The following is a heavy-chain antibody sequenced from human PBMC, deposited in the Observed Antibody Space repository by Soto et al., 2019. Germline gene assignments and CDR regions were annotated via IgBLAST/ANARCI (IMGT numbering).Heavy chain of an antibody. CDR1: GASISSSSYY. D-gene: IGHD2-2*01. J-gene: IGHJ4*02. Sequence: NPXESLSLTCPVSGASISSSSYYWGWIRQPPGKGLEWIGSIYYSGSTYYNPSLKSRVTISVDTSKNQFSLKLSSVTAADTAVYYCARLGVGYCSSTSCSSFDYWGQGTLVTVSS. CDR2: IYYSGST. V-gene: IGHV4-39*01. CDR3: ARLGVGYCSSTSCSSFDY.